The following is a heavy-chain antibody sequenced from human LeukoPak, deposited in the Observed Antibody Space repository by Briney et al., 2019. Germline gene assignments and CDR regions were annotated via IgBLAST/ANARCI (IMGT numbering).Heavy chain of an antibody. Sequence: GGSLRLSCAASGFIFSNYWMTWVRQAPGKGLEWVANIKQDGRGNYYVDSVKARFTISRDNAKNSMYLQMNSLRAADTAVYYCARHMKLELPASSGYCYGMDVWGRGTTVTVSS. CDR2: IKQDGRGN. V-gene: IGHV3-7*01. CDR3: ARHMKLELPASSGYCYGMDV. D-gene: IGHD1-7*01. CDR1: GFIFSNYW. J-gene: IGHJ6*02.